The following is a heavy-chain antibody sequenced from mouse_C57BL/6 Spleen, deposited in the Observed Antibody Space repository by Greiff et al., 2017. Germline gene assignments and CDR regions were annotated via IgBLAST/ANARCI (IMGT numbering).Heavy chain of an antibody. J-gene: IGHJ4*01. Sequence: QVQLQQSGAELVKPGASVKISCTASGYDFSRYWMNWVKQRPGKGLEWIGQIYPGDGDTNYNGQFKGKATLTADKSSSTAYMQLSSLTSEDSAVYFCSRGSDAMDYWGQGTAVTVSS. CDR2: IYPGDGDT. V-gene: IGHV1-80*01. CDR3: SRGSDAMDY. CDR1: GYDFSRYW.